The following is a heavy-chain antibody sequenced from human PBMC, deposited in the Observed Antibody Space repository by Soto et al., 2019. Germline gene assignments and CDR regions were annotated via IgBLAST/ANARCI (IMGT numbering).Heavy chain of an antibody. CDR1: GGSISSSSCY. CDR3: ARLGATVTTLDY. CDR2: IYYSGST. V-gene: IGHV4-39*01. J-gene: IGHJ4*02. Sequence: SETLSLTCTVSGGSISSSSCYWGWIRQPPGKGLEWIGSIYYSGSTYYNPSLKSRVTISVDTSKNQFSLKLSSVTAADTAVYYCARLGATVTTLDYWGQGTLVTVSS. D-gene: IGHD4-17*01.